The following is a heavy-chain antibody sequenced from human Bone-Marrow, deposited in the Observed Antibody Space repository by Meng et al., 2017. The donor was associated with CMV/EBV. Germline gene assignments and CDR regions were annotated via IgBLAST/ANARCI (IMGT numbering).Heavy chain of an antibody. CDR3: ASRNPLYSRDY. CDR2: VNHSGST. J-gene: IGHJ4*02. Sequence: GSLRLSCAVYSGSFSGYYWSWIRQPPGEGLEWIGDVNHSGSTNYNPSLKSRVTISVDTSKNQFSLKLSSVTAADTAAYYCASRNPLYSRDYWGQGTLVTVSS. CDR1: SGSFSGYY. D-gene: IGHD6-13*01. V-gene: IGHV4-34*01.